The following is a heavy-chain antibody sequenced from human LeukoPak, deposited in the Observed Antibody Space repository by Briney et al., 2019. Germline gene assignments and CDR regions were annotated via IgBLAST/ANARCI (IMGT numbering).Heavy chain of an antibody. CDR2: IYYSGSS. CDR1: GGSISSSSHY. D-gene: IGHD3-22*01. J-gene: IGHJ4*02. CDR3: ARLFHYDDSSAYPTLDY. V-gene: IGHV4-39*01. Sequence: SETLSLTCTVSGGSISSSSHYWGWIRQPPGKGLEWIGSIYYSGSSYYNPSLKSRVTISLDTSKNQFSLKLSSLTAADTAVDYCARLFHYDDSSAYPTLDYWGQGTLVTVSS.